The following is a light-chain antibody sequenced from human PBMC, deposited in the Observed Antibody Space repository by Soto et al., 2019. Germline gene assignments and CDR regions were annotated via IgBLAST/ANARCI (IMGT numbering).Light chain of an antibody. J-gene: IGLJ1*01. Sequence: QSVLTQPASVSGSPGQSITISCAGTSAEVGGYNHVAWYQQHPGKAPKLMIYEVSKRPSGVSNRFSGSKSGNTASLSVSGLQAEDEAYYYCISYTGSSTSYVFGTGTKLTVL. CDR1: SAEVGGYNH. CDR3: ISYTGSSTSYV. V-gene: IGLV2-14*01. CDR2: EVS.